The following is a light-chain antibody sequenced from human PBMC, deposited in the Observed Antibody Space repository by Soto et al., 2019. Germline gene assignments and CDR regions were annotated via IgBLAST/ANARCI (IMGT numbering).Light chain of an antibody. CDR1: QSVSSSY. J-gene: IGKJ1*01. CDR2: GAS. CDR3: QHYGSSWT. V-gene: IGKV3-20*01. Sequence: EIVLTQSPGTLSLSPGARATLSCRASQSVSSSYLAWYQQKPGQAPRLLIYGASSRATGIPDRFSGSGSGTDFTLTISRLEPEDFAVYYCQHYGSSWTFGQGTKVDIK.